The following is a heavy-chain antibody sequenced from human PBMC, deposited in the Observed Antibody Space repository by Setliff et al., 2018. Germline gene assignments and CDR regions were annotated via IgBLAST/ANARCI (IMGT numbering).Heavy chain of an antibody. CDR2: IIPLYRST. CDR1: GGSFTNYA. J-gene: IGHJ5*02. D-gene: IGHD3-22*01. V-gene: IGHV1-69*13. Sequence: SVKVSCKASGGSFTNYAVSWVRQAPGQGPEWMGGIIPLYRSTNYAQKFQGRVTFTADESTSTAYMELSSLRSADTAVYYCARDGLYDSYDSSGYYGNWLDPWSQGTLVTVSS. CDR3: ARDGLYDSYDSSGYYGNWLDP.